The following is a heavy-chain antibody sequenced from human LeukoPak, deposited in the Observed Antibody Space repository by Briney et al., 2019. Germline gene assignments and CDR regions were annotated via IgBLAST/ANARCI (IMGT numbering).Heavy chain of an antibody. D-gene: IGHD1-26*01. CDR3: AKTSGSYFVLGAFDI. CDR1: GGSISSGGYY. Sequence: SETLSLTCTVSGGSISSGGYYWSWIRQHTGKGLEWIGYIYYSGSTYYNPSLKSRVTISVDTSKNQFSLKLSSVTAADTAVYYCAKTSGSYFVLGAFDIWGQGTMVTVSS. J-gene: IGHJ3*02. V-gene: IGHV4-31*03. CDR2: IYYSGST.